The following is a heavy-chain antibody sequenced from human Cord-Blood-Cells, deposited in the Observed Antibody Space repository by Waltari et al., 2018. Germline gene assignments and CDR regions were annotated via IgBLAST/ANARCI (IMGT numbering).Heavy chain of an antibody. CDR2: INHSGST. D-gene: IGHD2-2*02. J-gene: IGHJ5*02. CDR1: GGSFSGYY. V-gene: IGHV4-34*01. Sequence: QVQLQQWGAGLLKPSETLSLTCAVYGGSFSGYYWSWIRQPPGKGLEWIGEINHSGSTNYNPSLKERVTLSVDTSKNQFSLKLSSVTAADTAVYYCAGDIVVVPAAIRYNWFDPWCQGTLVTVSS. CDR3: AGDIVVVPAAIRYNWFDP.